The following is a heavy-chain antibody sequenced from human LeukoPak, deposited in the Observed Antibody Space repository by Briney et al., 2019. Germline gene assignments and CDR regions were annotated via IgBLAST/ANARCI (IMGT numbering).Heavy chain of an antibody. CDR3: ARGGVAGTFDY. V-gene: IGHV3-74*01. J-gene: IGHJ4*02. D-gene: IGHD6-19*01. CDR1: GFTFSSYG. Sequence: PGRSLRLSCAASGFTFSSYGMHWVRQAPGKGLVWVSRINGGGGSTAYADSVKGRFTISRDNAKNALYLQMDSLRADDTAVYYCARGGVAGTFDYWGQGTLVTVSS. CDR2: INGGGGST.